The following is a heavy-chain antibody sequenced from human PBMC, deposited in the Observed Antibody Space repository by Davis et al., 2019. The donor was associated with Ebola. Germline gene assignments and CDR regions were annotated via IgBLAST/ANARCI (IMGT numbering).Heavy chain of an antibody. J-gene: IGHJ4*02. CDR3: ARGSAAGGY. V-gene: IGHV4-4*02. Sequence: SETLSLTCAVSGGSISSSNWWSWVRQPPGKGLEWIGYIYYSGSTNYNPSLKSRVTISVDTSKNQFSLKLSSVTAADTAVYYCARGSAAGGYWGQGTLVTVSS. CDR1: GGSISSSNW. D-gene: IGHD6-13*01. CDR2: IYYSGST.